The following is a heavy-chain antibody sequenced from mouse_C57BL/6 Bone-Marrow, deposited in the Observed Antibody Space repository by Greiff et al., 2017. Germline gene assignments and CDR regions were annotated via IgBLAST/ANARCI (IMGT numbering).Heavy chain of an antibody. CDR3: ATPYLWLRVSYWYFDV. Sequence: QVQLQQSGAELARPGASVKLSCKASGYTFTSYGISWVKQRPGQGLEWIGEIYPRSGNTYYNEKFKGKATLTADKSSSTAYMELRSLTSEDSAVYFCATPYLWLRVSYWYFDVWGTGTTVTVSS. CDR2: IYPRSGNT. J-gene: IGHJ1*03. D-gene: IGHD2-2*01. CDR1: GYTFTSYG. V-gene: IGHV1-81*01.